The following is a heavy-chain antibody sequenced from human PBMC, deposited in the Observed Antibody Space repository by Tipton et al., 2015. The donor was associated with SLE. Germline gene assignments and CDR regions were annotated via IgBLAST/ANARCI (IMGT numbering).Heavy chain of an antibody. D-gene: IGHD2-8*02. Sequence: TLSLTCTVSGGSISSYYWSWIRQPPGKGLEWIGYISYSGSTNYNPSLKSRVTISVDTSKNQFSLKLSSVTAADTAVYYCARAWSYSTGWYYDLWGRGTLVTVSS. CDR2: ISYSGST. CDR3: ARAWSYSTGWYYDL. V-gene: IGHV4-59*01. CDR1: GGSISSYY. J-gene: IGHJ2*01.